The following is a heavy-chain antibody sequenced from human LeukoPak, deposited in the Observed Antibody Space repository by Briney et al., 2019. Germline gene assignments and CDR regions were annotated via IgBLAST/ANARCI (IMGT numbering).Heavy chain of an antibody. Sequence: GGSLRLSCAASGFTFSSYAMSWVRQAPGKGLEWVSSISGSGVSTYYADSVKGRFTISRDNSKNTLYLQMNSLRAEDTVVYYCAKVPYDSSGYYYFDYWGQGTLVTVSS. J-gene: IGHJ4*02. CDR2: ISGSGVST. V-gene: IGHV3-23*01. CDR3: AKVPYDSSGYYYFDY. CDR1: GFTFSSYA. D-gene: IGHD3-22*01.